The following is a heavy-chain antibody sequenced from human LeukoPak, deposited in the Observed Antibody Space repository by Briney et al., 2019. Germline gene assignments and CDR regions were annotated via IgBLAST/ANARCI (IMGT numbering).Heavy chain of an antibody. D-gene: IGHD6-6*01. V-gene: IGHV5-51*01. CDR1: GYTFTSYW. CDR2: IYPGDSDT. J-gene: IGHJ4*02. CDR3: ARGRYSSSAYYFDY. Sequence: GESLKISCKGSGYTFTSYWIGWVRQMPGKSLEWMGIIYPGDSDTRYSPSFQGQVTISADKSVSTAYLQWSSLKASDTAMHYCARGRYSSSAYYFDYWGQGTLVTVSS.